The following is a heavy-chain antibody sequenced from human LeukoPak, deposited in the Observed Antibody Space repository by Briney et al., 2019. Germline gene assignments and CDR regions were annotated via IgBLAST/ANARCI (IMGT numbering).Heavy chain of an antibody. V-gene: IGHV1-2*02. CDR1: GYTFTGYY. J-gene: IGHJ4*02. CDR2: INPKSGGP. Sequence: ASLKVSCKASGYTFTGYYIQWVRQAPGQGLECMGWINPKSGGPNYAQKFQGRVTMTRDTSSSTAYMELSRLRSDDTAVYYCAREYSGSYYSFLGYWGQGALVTVSS. CDR3: AREYSGSYYSFLGY. D-gene: IGHD1-26*01.